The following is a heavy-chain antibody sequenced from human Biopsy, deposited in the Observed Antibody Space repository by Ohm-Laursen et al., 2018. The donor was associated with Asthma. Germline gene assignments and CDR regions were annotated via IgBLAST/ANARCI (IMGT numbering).Heavy chain of an antibody. CDR3: AKYSVFCYRGGNDY. V-gene: IGHV3-23*01. CDR1: GFNFTTYA. D-gene: IGHD2-2*01. CDR2: ISGSGRSA. J-gene: IGHJ4*02. Sequence: SLRLSCAASGFNFTTYAIAWIRQAPGRGLEWIPAISGSGRSAYYADSVKGQFTISRDNAKNTVYLQMNSLRAEDSAIYYCAKYSVFCYRGGNDYWGQGIVVTVSS.